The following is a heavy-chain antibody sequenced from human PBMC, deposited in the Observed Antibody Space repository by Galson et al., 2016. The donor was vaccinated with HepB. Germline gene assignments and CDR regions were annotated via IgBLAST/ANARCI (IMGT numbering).Heavy chain of an antibody. V-gene: IGHV3-33*01. CDR1: GFPFNAYG. D-gene: IGHD6-13*01. J-gene: IGHJ4*02. Sequence: SLRLSCAASGFPFNAYGMHWVRQAPGKGLEWLAIIWFDGSNKYYSDSVKGRFTISRDNSINTLYLQMNSLRADDTAVYYCARDNLADQQLVMWGQGTQVTVSS. CDR2: IWFDGSNK. CDR3: ARDNLADQQLVM.